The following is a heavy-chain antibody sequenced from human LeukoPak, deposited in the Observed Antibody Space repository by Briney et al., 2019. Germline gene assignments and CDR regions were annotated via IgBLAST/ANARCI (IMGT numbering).Heavy chain of an antibody. CDR3: ARHSIGRAFFDY. CDR2: INHSGST. V-gene: IGHV4-38-2*02. CDR1: GYSISSGYY. J-gene: IGHJ4*02. D-gene: IGHD1-26*01. Sequence: SETLSLTCTVSGYSISSGYYWGWIRQPPGKGLEWIGSINHSGSTNYNPSLKSRVTISVDTSKNQFSLKLSSVTAADTAVYYCARHSIGRAFFDYWGQGTLVTVSS.